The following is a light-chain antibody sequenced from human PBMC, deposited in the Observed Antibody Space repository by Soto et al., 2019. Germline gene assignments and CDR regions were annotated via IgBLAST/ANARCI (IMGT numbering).Light chain of an antibody. Sequence: QSALTQPASVSGSPGQSITISCTGTSSDVGAYNYVSWYQQHPGKAPKLMIFDVSNRPSGVSNRFSGSKSGNTASPTISGLQAEDEADYYCSSYTTATTRVFGGGTKLTVL. CDR3: SSYTTATTRV. V-gene: IGLV2-14*01. CDR2: DVS. CDR1: SSDVGAYNY. J-gene: IGLJ3*02.